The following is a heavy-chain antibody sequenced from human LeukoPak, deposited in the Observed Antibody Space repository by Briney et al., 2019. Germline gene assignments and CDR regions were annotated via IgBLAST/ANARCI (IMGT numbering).Heavy chain of an antibody. Sequence: GRSLRLSCAASGFTFSSYGMHWVRQAPGKGLEWVAVISYDGSNKYYADSVKGRFTISRDNSKNTLYLQMNSLRAEDTAVYYCARGADCGGDCYSSLINYWGQGTLVTVSS. CDR3: ARGADCGGDCYSSLINY. D-gene: IGHD2-21*02. CDR1: GFTFSSYG. J-gene: IGHJ4*02. CDR2: ISYDGSNK. V-gene: IGHV3-30*19.